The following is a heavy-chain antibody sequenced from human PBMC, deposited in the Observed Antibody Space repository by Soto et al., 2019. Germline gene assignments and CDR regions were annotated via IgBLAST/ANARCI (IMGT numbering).Heavy chain of an antibody. V-gene: IGHV3-23*01. Sequence: GGSLRLSCAASGFTFSSYAMSWVRQAPGKGLEWVSAISGSGGSTYYADSVKGRFTISRDNSKNTLYLQMNSLRAEDTAVYYCAKGLRFYARRNGRFEHWCQGTRFTVPS. D-gene: IGHD3-3*01. J-gene: IGHJ4*02. CDR3: AKGLRFYARRNGRFEH. CDR1: GFTFSSYA. CDR2: ISGSGGST.